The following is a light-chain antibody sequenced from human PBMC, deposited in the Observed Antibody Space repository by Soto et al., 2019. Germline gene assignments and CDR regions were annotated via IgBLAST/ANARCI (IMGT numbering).Light chain of an antibody. J-gene: IGLJ2*01. V-gene: IGLV2-8*01. Sequence: SALTQPPSASGSPGQSVTISCTGTSSDVGGYNYVSWYQQHPGKAPKLMIYEVSKRPSGVPDRFSGSKSGNTASLTVSGLQAEDEAAYYCSSFAGSTDYVLFGGGTKLTVL. CDR2: EVS. CDR3: SSFAGSTDYVL. CDR1: SSDVGGYNY.